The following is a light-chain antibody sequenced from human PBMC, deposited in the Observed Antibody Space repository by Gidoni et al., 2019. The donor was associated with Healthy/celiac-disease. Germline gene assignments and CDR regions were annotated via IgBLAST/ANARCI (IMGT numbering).Light chain of an antibody. V-gene: IGKV3-11*01. CDR1: QSVSSY. Sequence: EIVLTQSPATLSWSPGERATLSCRASQSVSSYLACYQQKPGQAPRLLIYEASNRATGIPARFSGSESGTDFTLTLSSREPEDYAVYYWQQRSNWPLMYTFGQGTKLEIK. J-gene: IGKJ2*01. CDR2: EAS. CDR3: QQRSNWPLMYT.